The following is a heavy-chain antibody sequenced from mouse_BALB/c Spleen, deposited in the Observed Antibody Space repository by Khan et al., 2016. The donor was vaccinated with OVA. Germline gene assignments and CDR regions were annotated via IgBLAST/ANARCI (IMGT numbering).Heavy chain of an antibody. J-gene: IGHJ3*01. Sequence: QVQLQQSGPELVKPGASVKMSCKASGYTFTDYVMNWVKQRNGQGLEWIGQIYPRSDSTYYNENFKGKATLTADRSSSTAYMQLSNLTSEDSAVYFCARAGWDVFAYWGQGTLVTVSA. D-gene: IGHD4-1*01. CDR3: ARAGWDVFAY. V-gene: IGHV1-77*01. CDR1: GYTFTDYV. CDR2: IYPRSDST.